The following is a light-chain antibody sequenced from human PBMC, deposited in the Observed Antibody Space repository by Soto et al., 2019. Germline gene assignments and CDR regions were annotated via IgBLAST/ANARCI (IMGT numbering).Light chain of an antibody. CDR3: SSYTSSSTLTV. V-gene: IGLV2-14*01. Sequence: QSALTQPASVSGSPGQSITISSPGTSMNVGGYNYFSCYQQHPGKAPKLMIYEVSNRPSGVSNRFSGSKSGNTASLTISGLQAEDEADYYCSSYTSSSTLTVFGGGTKLTVL. J-gene: IGLJ2*01. CDR2: EVS. CDR1: SMNVGGYNY.